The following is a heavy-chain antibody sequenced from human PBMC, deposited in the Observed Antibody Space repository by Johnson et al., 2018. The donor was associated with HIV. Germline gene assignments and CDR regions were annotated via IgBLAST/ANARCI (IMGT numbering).Heavy chain of an antibody. CDR3: AKDGLGFGDELGAFDI. J-gene: IGHJ3*02. CDR1: GFTFSSYA. V-gene: IGHV3-23*04. CDR2: ISGSGGST. D-gene: IGHD3-10*01. Sequence: EVQLVESGGGVVQPGGYLRLSCVASGFTFSSYAMHWVRQAPGKGLEYVSAISGSGGSTYYADSVKGRFTISRDNSKNTLYLQMNSLRAEDTAVYYCAKDGLGFGDELGAFDIWGQGTMVSVSS.